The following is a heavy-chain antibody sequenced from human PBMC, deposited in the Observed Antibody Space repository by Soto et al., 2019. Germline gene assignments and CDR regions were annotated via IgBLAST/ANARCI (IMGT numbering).Heavy chain of an antibody. V-gene: IGHV4-39*01. CDR2: VFYTGFT. CDR3: ATPQKGYNWNYFDH. D-gene: IGHD1-20*01. J-gene: IGHJ4*02. Sequence: SETLSLTCAVSGGSISGSYYYWAWLRQSPGKGPEWIGSVFYTGFTSYNPSLESRVSVSVDTSKSQFSLKLSAVTAADTAVYYCATPQKGYNWNYFDHWGQGALVTVSS. CDR1: GGSISGSYYY.